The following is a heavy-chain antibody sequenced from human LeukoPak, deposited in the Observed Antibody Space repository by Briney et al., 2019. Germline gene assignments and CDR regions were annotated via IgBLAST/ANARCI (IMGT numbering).Heavy chain of an antibody. D-gene: IGHD3-3*01. J-gene: IGHJ4*02. Sequence: GGSLRLSCAVSGFTFSNAWMSWVRQAPGKRLEWVGRIKSKTDGGTTDYAAPVKGRFTISRDDSKNTLYLQMNSLKTEDTAVYYCTTDTVWSGNDYWGQGTLVTVSS. V-gene: IGHV3-15*01. CDR1: GFTFSNAW. CDR2: IKSKTDGGTT. CDR3: TTDTVWSGNDY.